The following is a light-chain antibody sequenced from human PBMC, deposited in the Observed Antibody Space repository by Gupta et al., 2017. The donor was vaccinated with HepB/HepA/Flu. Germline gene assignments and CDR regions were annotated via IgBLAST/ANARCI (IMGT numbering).Light chain of an antibody. Sequence: DIQMTQSPSSLSASVGDRVIITCRASESISRYVNWYQQKPGKAPNLLIYTASTLESGVPSRFSGSGSGTDFTLTISSLQPEDFASYYCQQSYSTPLTFGGGTKVEIK. V-gene: IGKV1-39*01. J-gene: IGKJ4*01. CDR1: ESISRY. CDR2: TAS. CDR3: QQSYSTPLT.